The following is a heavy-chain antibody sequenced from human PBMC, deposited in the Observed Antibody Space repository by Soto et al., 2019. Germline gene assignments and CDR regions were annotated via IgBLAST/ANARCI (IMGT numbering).Heavy chain of an antibody. D-gene: IGHD3-22*01. CDR2: IYSGGST. J-gene: IGHJ6*02. Sequence: PGGSLRLSCAAFGFTVSSNYMSWVRQAPGKGLEWVSVIYSGGSTYYADSVKGRFTISRDNSKNTLYLQMNSLRAEDTAVYYCAREDSSGYYLGGMDVWGQGTTVTVSS. CDR3: AREDSSGYYLGGMDV. V-gene: IGHV3-53*01. CDR1: GFTVSSNY.